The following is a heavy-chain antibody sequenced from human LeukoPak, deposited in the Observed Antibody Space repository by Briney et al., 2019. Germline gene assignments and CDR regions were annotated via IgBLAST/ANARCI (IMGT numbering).Heavy chain of an antibody. J-gene: IGHJ6*02. V-gene: IGHV1-69*13. D-gene: IGHD6-6*01. CDR2: IIPISDTA. Sequence: GASVKVSCKASGGTFSSYTISWVRQAPGQGLEWMGGIIPISDTANYAQKFQGRVTITADESTSTGYMELSSLRSEDTAVYYCARSRPKYYYYYGMDVWGQGTTVTVSS. CDR3: ARSRPKYYYYYGMDV. CDR1: GGTFSSYT.